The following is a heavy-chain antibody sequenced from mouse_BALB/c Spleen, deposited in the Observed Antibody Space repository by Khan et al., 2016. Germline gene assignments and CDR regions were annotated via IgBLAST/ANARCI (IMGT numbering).Heavy chain of an antibody. D-gene: IGHD4-1*01. CDR3: ARQGLGEFDY. CDR2: ISNGGGST. CDR1: GCTFSDYY. Sequence: EVELVESGGGLVQPGGSLKLSCATSGCTFSDYYMYWVRQTPEKRLEWVAYISNGGGSTYYPDTVKGRFTISRDNAKNTLYLQMSRLKSEDTAMYYCARQGLGEFDYWGQGTTLTVSS. J-gene: IGHJ2*01. V-gene: IGHV5-12*02.